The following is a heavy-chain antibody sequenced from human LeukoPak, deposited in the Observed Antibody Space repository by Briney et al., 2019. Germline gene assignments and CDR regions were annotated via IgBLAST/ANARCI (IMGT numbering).Heavy chain of an antibody. J-gene: IGHJ2*01. CDR2: VFTGGST. Sequence: SQTLSLTCTVPGGSISSGSYCLSWLRQPAGMGLESIVRVFTGGSTNNNPSLKSRVTISVDTSKNQFSLKLSSVTAADTAVYYCARGGRGVQYYYDSTSHIDLWGRGTLVTVSS. D-gene: IGHD3-22*01. V-gene: IGHV4-61*02. CDR1: GGSISSGSYC. CDR3: ARGGRGVQYYYDSTSHIDL.